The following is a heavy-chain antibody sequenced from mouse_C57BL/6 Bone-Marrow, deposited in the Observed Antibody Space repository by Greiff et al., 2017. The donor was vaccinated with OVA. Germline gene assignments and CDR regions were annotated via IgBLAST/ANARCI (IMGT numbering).Heavy chain of an antibody. CDR1: GFTFSDAW. V-gene: IGHV6-6*01. CDR3: TRRGRILLNYYGSSYGGYFDV. J-gene: IGHJ1*03. Sequence: EVKLVESGGGLVQPGGSMKLSCAASGFTFSDAWMDWVRQSPEKGLEWVAEIRNKANNHATYYAESVKGRFTISRDDSKSSVYLQMNSLRAEDTGIYYCTRRGRILLNYYGSSYGGYFDVWGTGTTVTVSS. CDR2: IRNKANNHAT. D-gene: IGHD1-1*01.